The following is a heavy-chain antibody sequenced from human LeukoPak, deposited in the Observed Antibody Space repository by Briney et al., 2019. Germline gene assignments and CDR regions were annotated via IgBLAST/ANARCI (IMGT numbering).Heavy chain of an antibody. CDR1: GFTFSSYA. CDR3: AKGEYYDSSGQPLDY. V-gene: IGHV3-23*01. D-gene: IGHD3-22*01. J-gene: IGHJ4*02. CDR2: ISGSSGST. Sequence: GGSLRLACAASGFTFSSYAMSWVRQAPGKGLEWASAISGSSGSTYYADSGKGGVTSSRDNSKKTLYLQMNSRRAEDTTEDQCAKGEYYDSSGQPLDYWGQGTLVTVSS.